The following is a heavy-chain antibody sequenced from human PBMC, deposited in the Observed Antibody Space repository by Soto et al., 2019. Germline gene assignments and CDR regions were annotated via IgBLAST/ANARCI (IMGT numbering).Heavy chain of an antibody. J-gene: IGHJ4*02. Sequence: ASVKVSCKASGYTFYGYGITWVRQAPGQGLEWMGSINNYNGNTHYAHKFKGRVTLTKDTSSSTAYMELRGLRSDDTAVYYCARDLRRGNSAPPSHXWGQGALVTVSX. V-gene: IGHV1-18*01. CDR3: ARDLRRGNSAPPSHX. CDR2: INNYNGNT. CDR1: GYTFYGYG. D-gene: IGHD4-17*01.